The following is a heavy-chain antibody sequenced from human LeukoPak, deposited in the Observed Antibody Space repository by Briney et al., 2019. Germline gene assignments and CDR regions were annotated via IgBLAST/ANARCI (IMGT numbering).Heavy chain of an antibody. CDR1: GFTFSSYA. CDR2: ISYDGSNK. V-gene: IGHV3-30-3*01. D-gene: IGHD3-9*01. J-gene: IGHJ6*03. CDR3: ARDPTPRYFDWLSSVYYYYYMDV. Sequence: GGSLRLSCAASGFTFSSYAMHWVRQAPGKGLEWVAVISYDGSNKYYADSVKGRFTISRDNSKNTLYLQMNSLRAEDTAVYYCARDPTPRYFDWLSSVYYYYYMDVWGKGTTVTVSS.